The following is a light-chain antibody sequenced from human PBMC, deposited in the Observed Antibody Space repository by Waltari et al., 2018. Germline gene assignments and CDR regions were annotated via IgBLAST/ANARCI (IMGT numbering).Light chain of an antibody. Sequence: DIQLTQPPSSLSASVGDRVTIPCRASQGIRNDLGGYQPKPGQAPRRLIFSASSLQSGIPSRFSGSGSGTEFTLTISSLQPEDFATYYCLQHNLYPLTFGQGTRVEIK. CDR3: LQHNLYPLT. J-gene: IGKJ1*01. CDR1: QGIRND. CDR2: SAS. V-gene: IGKV1-17*01.